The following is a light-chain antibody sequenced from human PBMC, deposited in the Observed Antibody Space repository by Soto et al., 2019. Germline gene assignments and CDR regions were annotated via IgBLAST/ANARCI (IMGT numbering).Light chain of an antibody. CDR2: GAS. Sequence: EIVLTQSPATLSLSPGERATLSCRASQSASSSYLAWYQQKPGQAPRLVIYGASTRATGIPARFSGSGSGTEFTLTISSLQSEDFAIYYCQQYYNSPMWTFGQGTKVDIK. CDR3: QQYYNSPMWT. V-gene: IGKV3D-7*01. CDR1: QSASSSY. J-gene: IGKJ1*01.